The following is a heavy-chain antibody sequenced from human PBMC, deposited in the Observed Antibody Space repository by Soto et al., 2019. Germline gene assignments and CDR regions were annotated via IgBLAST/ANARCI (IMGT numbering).Heavy chain of an antibody. J-gene: IGHJ4*02. Sequence: GGSLRLSCAASGFTFTHYAMNWVRQAPGKGLEWLSYITAPGDAKDYADSVRGRFTISRDDAKNSLYLQMSSLRAEDTAVYYCARDVDWAFDYWGQGTLVTVSS. V-gene: IGHV3-48*01. D-gene: IGHD3-9*01. CDR1: GFTFTHYA. CDR3: ARDVDWAFDY. CDR2: ITAPGDAK.